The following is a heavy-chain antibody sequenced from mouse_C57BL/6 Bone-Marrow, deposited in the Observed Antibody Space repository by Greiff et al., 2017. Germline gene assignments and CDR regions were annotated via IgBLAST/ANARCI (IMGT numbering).Heavy chain of an antibody. CDR2: ISDGGSYT. D-gene: IGHD2-5*01. V-gene: IGHV5-4*01. Sequence: EVQGVESGGGLVKPGGSLKLSCAASGFTFSSYAMSWVRQTPEKRLEWVATISDGGSYTYYPDNVKGRFTISRDNAKNNLYLQMSHLKSEDTAMYYCARDKEYSNYLSWFAYWGQGTLVTVSA. J-gene: IGHJ3*01. CDR1: GFTFSSYA. CDR3: ARDKEYSNYLSWFAY.